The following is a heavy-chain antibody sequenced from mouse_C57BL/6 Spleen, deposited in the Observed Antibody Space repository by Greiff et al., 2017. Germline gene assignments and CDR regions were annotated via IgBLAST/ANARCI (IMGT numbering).Heavy chain of an antibody. CDR1: GYTFTSYW. CDR2: IDPSDSET. CDR3: ASLYDGYYVGYFDY. J-gene: IGHJ2*01. D-gene: IGHD2-3*01. V-gene: IGHV1-52*01. Sequence: QVQLQQPGAELVRPGSSVKLSCKASGYTFTSYWMHWVKQRPIQGLEWIGNIDPSDSETHYNQKFKDKATLTVDKSSSTAYMQLSSLTSEDSAVYYCASLYDGYYVGYFDYWGQGTTLTVSS.